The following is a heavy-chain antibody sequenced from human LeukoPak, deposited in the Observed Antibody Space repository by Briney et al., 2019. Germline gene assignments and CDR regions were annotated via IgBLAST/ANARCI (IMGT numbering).Heavy chain of an antibody. CDR3: TSLNYFYDTGGSP. Sequence: GGSLRLSCAASGFTFSSYAMHWVRQAPGKGLEWVSFISYDGSNEYYADSVKGRFTISRDNAQSSLYLQMNSLRDEDTAVYYCTSLNYFYDTGGSPWGQGTLVTVSS. V-gene: IGHV3-30-3*01. J-gene: IGHJ5*02. D-gene: IGHD3-22*01. CDR2: ISYDGSNE. CDR1: GFTFSSYA.